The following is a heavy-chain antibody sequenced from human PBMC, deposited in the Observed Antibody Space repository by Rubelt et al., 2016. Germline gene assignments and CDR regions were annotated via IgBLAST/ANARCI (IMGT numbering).Heavy chain of an antibody. Sequence: EVQPVESGGGLVQPGGSLRLSCAASGFTVSSNYMSWVRQAPGKGLEWVSVIYSGGSTYYGDSVEGRFTISRDESKNTLYLQMNSLRAEDTAVYYCALTILEPTPPTSTGMDVWGQGTTVTVSS. CDR1: GFTVSSNY. V-gene: IGHV3-53*01. J-gene: IGHJ6*02. CDR2: IYSGGST. D-gene: IGHD3-3*01. CDR3: ALTILEPTPPTSTGMDV.